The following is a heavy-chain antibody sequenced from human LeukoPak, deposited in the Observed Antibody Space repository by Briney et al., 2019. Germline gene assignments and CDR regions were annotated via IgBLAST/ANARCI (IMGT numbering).Heavy chain of an antibody. CDR3: ARGYCSGGSCHGGDY. V-gene: IGHV3-48*03. CDR2: ISSSGTTI. CDR1: GFTFSNYE. D-gene: IGHD2-15*01. J-gene: IGHJ4*02. Sequence: GGSLRLSCAASGFTFSNYEMNWVRQAPGKGLEWVSYISSSGTTIYYAERRFTISRDNAKNSLYLLINSLRAEDTAIYYCARGYCSGGSCHGGDYWGQGTLVTVSS.